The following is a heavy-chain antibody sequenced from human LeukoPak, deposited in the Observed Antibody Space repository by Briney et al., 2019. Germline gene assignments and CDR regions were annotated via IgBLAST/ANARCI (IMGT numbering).Heavy chain of an antibody. CDR1: GYTFTGYY. CDR2: INPNSGGT. J-gene: IGHJ3*02. CDR3: ARADTAKWDAFDI. Sequence: ASVNVSCKASGYTFTGYYMHWVRQAPGQGLEWMGRINPNSGGTNYAQKFQGRVTMTRDTSISTAYMELRSLRSDDTAVYYCARADTAKWDAFDIWGQGTMVTVSS. D-gene: IGHD5-18*01. V-gene: IGHV1-2*06.